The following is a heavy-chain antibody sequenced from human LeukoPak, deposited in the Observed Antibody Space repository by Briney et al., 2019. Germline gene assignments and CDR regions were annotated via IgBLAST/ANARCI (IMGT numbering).Heavy chain of an antibody. CDR2: ISGSGGGT. D-gene: IGHD4-17*01. Sequence: GGSLRLSCAASGFTFSSYAMSWVRQAPGKGLEWVSAISGSGGGTYYADSVKGRFTISRDNSKNTLYLQMNSLRAEDTAVFYCAKDTPISVTTGSDAFDIWGQGTMVTVSS. CDR3: AKDTPISVTTGSDAFDI. V-gene: IGHV3-23*01. J-gene: IGHJ3*02. CDR1: GFTFSSYA.